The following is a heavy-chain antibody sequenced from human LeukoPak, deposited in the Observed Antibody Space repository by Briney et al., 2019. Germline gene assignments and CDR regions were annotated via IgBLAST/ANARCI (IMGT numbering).Heavy chain of an antibody. Sequence: TGGSLRLSCAASGFTFTTDPMHWVRQTPGKGLEWLGVLSYDGTDWYYADSVRGRFTISRDNSKKTLYLQMNSLTREDTAVYYCARGTPAGGGIDYWGLGTPVTVSS. CDR2: LSYDGTDW. J-gene: IGHJ4*02. CDR1: GFTFTTDP. V-gene: IGHV3-30*04. CDR3: ARGTPAGGGIDY. D-gene: IGHD2-15*01.